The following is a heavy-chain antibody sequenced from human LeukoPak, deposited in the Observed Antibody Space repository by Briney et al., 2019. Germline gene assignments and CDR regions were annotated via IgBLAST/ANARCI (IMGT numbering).Heavy chain of an antibody. V-gene: IGHV1-3*01. CDR2: INAGNGNT. CDR3: ARDIGDPTDYYFDY. CDR1: GYTFTSYA. Sequence: GASVKVSCKASGYTFTSYAMHWVRQAPGQRLEWMGWINAGNGNTKYSQKFQGRVTITRDTSASTAYMELSSMRSEDTAVYYCARDIGDPTDYYFDYWGQGTLVTVSS. D-gene: IGHD2-21*02. J-gene: IGHJ4*02.